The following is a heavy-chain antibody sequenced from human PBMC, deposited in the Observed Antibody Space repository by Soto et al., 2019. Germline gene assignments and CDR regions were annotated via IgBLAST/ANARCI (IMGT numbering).Heavy chain of an antibody. CDR1: GYTFTSYD. Sequence: ASVKVSCKASGYTFTSYDINWVRQATGQGLEWMGWMNPNSGNTGYAQKFQGRVTMTRNTSISTAYMELSSLRSEDTAVYYCARGQFGVVIIGVYYYYYMDVWGKGTTVTVSS. D-gene: IGHD3-3*01. J-gene: IGHJ6*03. CDR2: MNPNSGNT. CDR3: ARGQFGVVIIGVYYYYYMDV. V-gene: IGHV1-8*01.